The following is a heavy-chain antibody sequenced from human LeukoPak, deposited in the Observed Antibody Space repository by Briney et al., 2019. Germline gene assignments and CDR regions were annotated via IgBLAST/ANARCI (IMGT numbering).Heavy chain of an antibody. CDR2: IYYSGST. D-gene: IGHD3-9*01. CDR1: SGSISSNSYH. V-gene: IGHV4-39*07. CDR3: AREGAYYDILTGYSTLRYFDV. Sequence: SETLSLTCTVSSGSISSNSYHWGWIRQPPGKGLEWIGNIYYSGSTNYNPSLKSRVTISVDTSKNQFSLKLSSVTAADTAVYYCAREGAYYDILTGYSTLRYFDVWGQGTTVTVSS. J-gene: IGHJ6*02.